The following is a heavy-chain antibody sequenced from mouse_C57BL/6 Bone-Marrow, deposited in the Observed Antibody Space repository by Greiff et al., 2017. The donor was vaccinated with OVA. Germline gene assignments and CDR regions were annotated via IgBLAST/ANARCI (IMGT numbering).Heavy chain of an antibody. J-gene: IGHJ3*01. V-gene: IGHV5-17*01. Sequence: EVMLVESGGGLVKPGGSLKLSCAASGFTFSDYGMHWVRQAPEKGLEWVAYISSGSSTIYYADTVKGRFTISRANAKNTLFLQMTSLRSEDTAMYYCASRAWFAYWGQGTLVTVSA. CDR1: GFTFSDYG. CDR2: ISSGSSTI. CDR3: ASRAWFAY.